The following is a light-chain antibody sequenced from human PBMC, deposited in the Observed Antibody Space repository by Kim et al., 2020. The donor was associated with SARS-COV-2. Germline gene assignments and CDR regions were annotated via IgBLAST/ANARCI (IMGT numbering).Light chain of an antibody. J-gene: IGKJ4*01. V-gene: IGKV3-15*01. CDR1: QSVSNN. Sequence: ELVMTQSPATLSVSPGERASLSCRASQSVSNNLAWYQQKPGQAPRLLISGASTRATGIPARFSGSGSGTEFTLTISSLQSEDFAVYYCQQYSHWPITFGGGTKLEI. CDR3: QQYSHWPIT. CDR2: GAS.